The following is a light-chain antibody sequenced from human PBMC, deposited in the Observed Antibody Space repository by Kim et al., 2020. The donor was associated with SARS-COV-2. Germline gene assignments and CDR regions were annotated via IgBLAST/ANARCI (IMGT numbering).Light chain of an antibody. J-gene: IGKJ5*01. CDR2: DAS. CDR3: QQCDNLPIT. V-gene: IGKV1-33*01. Sequence: ASVGDRVTITCQASQDISNYLNWYQQKPVKAPKLLIYDASNLETGVPSRFSGSGSGTDFTFTISSLQPEDIATYYCQQCDNLPITFGQGTRLEIK. CDR1: QDISNY.